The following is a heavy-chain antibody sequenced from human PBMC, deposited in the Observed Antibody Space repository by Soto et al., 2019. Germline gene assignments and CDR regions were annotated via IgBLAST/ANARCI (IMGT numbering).Heavy chain of an antibody. CDR1: GFTFSSYG. CDR2: ISYDGSNK. D-gene: IGHD3-3*01. V-gene: IGHV3-30*18. Sequence: GGSLRLSCAASGFTFSSYGMHWVRQAPGKGLEWVAVISYDGSNKYYADSVKGRFTISRDNSKNTLYLQMNSLRAEDTAVYYCAKELSYYDDYYYYYGMDVWGQGTTVTVSS. CDR3: AKELSYYDDYYYYYGMDV. J-gene: IGHJ6*02.